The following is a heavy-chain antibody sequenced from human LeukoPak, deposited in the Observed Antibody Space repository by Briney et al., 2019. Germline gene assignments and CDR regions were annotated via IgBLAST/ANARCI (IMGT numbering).Heavy chain of an antibody. CDR1: GASISSYY. D-gene: IGHD3-10*01. Sequence: SETLSLTCTVSGASISSYYWIWIRQPQGKGLEWIGHIYYDGSTNYNPSLKSRVTISVDTSKNQFSLNLSSVTAADTAVYYCARGTIGSYTYWGQGTLVTVSS. J-gene: IGHJ4*02. CDR2: IYYDGST. V-gene: IGHV4-59*01. CDR3: ARGTIGSYTY.